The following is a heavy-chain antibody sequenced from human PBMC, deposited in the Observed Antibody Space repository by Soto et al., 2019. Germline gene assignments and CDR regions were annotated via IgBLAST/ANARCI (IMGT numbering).Heavy chain of an antibody. CDR3: ARDYYGSGRLNAHNWFDP. Sequence: QVQLVQSGAEVKKPGASVKVSCKASGYTFTSYGISWVRQAPGQGLEWMGWISAYNGNTNYAQKLQGRVTMTTDTSTSKAYMELRSLRSDDTALYYCARDYYGSGRLNAHNWFDPWGQGTLVTVSS. V-gene: IGHV1-18*01. CDR2: ISAYNGNT. CDR1: GYTFTSYG. J-gene: IGHJ5*02. D-gene: IGHD3-10*01.